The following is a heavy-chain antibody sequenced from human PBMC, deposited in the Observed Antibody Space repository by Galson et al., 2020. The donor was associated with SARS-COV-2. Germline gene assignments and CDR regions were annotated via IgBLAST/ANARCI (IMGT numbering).Heavy chain of an antibody. D-gene: IGHD2-2*01. Sequence: ASETLSLTCTVSGDSISNGTYYWTWIRHHPGKGLEWIGYIYYSGITYYNPSLKSRVTLSVDTSKNRFSLMLSSVTAADTAIYYCARGITCNNIGCYGAPPLFWGLGTLVTVSS. CDR1: GDSISNGTYY. CDR2: IYYSGIT. CDR3: ARGITCNNIGCYGAPPLF. V-gene: IGHV4-31*03. J-gene: IGHJ4*02.